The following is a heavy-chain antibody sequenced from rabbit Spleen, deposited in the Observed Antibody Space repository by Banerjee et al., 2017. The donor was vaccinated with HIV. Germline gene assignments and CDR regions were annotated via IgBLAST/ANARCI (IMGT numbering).Heavy chain of an antibody. CDR3: ARDLVGVIGWNFGL. CDR1: GFSFGDRDV. Sequence: QEQLVESGGGLVQPTGSLTLTCKASGFSFGDRDVMCWVRQAPGKGLEWIACINTATGKAVYATWAKGRFTISRTSSTTVTLRMTSLTAADRAAYFCARDLVGVIGWNFGLWGQGTLVTVS. D-gene: IGHD1-1*01. J-gene: IGHJ3*01. CDR2: INTATGKA. V-gene: IGHV1S45*01.